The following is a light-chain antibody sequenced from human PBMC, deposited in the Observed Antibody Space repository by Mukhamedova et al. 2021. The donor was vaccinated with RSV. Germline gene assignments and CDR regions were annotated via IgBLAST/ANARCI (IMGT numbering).Light chain of an antibody. CDR3: QQYNTYPWT. CDR2: KAS. J-gene: IGKJ1*01. Sequence: WYQRRVHGKAPRLLIYKASSLENGVPSRFIGSGSGTDFTLTISSLQPDDFATYYCQQYNTYPWTFGQGTKVEI. V-gene: IGKV1-5*03.